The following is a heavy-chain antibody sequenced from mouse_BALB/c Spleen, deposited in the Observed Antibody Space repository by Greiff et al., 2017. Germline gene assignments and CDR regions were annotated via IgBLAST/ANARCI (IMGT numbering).Heavy chain of an antibody. CDR1: GFTFSSFG. J-gene: IGHJ2*01. CDR2: ISSGSSTI. V-gene: IGHV5-17*02. Sequence: EVKLVESGGGLVQPGGSRKLSCAASGFTFSSFGMHWVRQAPEKGLEWVAYISSGSSTIYYADTVKGRFTISRDNPKNTLFLQMTSLRSEDTAMYYCAILTPYYFDDWGQGTTLTVSS. CDR3: AILTPYYFDD. D-gene: IGHD1-1*01.